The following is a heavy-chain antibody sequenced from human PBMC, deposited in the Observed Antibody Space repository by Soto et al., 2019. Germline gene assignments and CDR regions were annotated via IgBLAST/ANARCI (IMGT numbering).Heavy chain of an antibody. D-gene: IGHD6-19*01. CDR1: GYTFTSYG. CDR2: INANSGGT. J-gene: IGHJ3*02. CDR3: ARGLIAVAGLAFDI. V-gene: IGHV1-2*04. Sequence: ASVKVSCKASGYTFTSYGISWVRQAPGQGLEWMGWINANSGGTNYAQKFQGWVTMTRDTSISTAYMELSRLRSDDTAVYYCARGLIAVAGLAFDIWGQGTMVTVSS.